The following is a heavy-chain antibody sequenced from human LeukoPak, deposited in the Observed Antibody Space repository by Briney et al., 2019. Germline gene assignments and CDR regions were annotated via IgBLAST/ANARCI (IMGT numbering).Heavy chain of an antibody. CDR1: GGTFISYA. CDR2: IIPIFGTA. J-gene: IGHJ4*02. V-gene: IGHV1-69*05. D-gene: IGHD3-10*01. CDR3: ARVWFGELLMDY. Sequence: SVKVSCKASGGTFISYAISWVRQAPGQGLEWMGRIIPIFGTANYAQKFQGRVTITTDESTSTAYMELSSLRSEDTAVYYCARVWFGELLMDYWGQGTLVTVSS.